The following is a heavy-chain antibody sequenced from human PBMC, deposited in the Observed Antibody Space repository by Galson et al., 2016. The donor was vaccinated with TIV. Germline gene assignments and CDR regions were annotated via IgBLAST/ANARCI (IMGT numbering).Heavy chain of an antibody. CDR3: AKEVQRRLPY. D-gene: IGHD2-21*02. CDR2: ISYDGSSQ. CDR1: GFTFNYYP. J-gene: IGHJ4*02. Sequence: LRLSCADAGFTFNYYPMHWVRRAPGKGLEWVAFISYDGSSQFYADSVKGRFTISRDNSKNTLYLQMNSLRPEDTAVFYCAKEVQRRLPYWGQGTLVTVSS. V-gene: IGHV3-30-3*01.